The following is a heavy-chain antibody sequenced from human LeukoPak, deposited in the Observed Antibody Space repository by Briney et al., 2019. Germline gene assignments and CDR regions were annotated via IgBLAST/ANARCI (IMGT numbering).Heavy chain of an antibody. J-gene: IGHJ6*03. CDR1: GGSFSGYY. CDR3: ARSQRKNPTRSSSWSTLTRGHMDV. CDR2: INHSGST. V-gene: IGHV4-34*01. Sequence: PSETLSLTCAVYGGSFSGYYWSWIRQPPGKGLEWIGEINHSGSTNYNPSLKSRVTISVDTSKNQFSLKLSSVTAADTAVYYCARSQRKNPTRSSSWSTLTRGHMDVWDKGTTVTVSS. D-gene: IGHD6-13*01.